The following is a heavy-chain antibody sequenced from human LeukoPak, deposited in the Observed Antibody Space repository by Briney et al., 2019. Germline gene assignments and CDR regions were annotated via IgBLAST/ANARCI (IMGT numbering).Heavy chain of an antibody. Sequence: SLGCPRLSRVAPRVNLRSNAITCVCQAPGGGLWCGSAITADGTTTYYADSVKGRFTVSTENSRNTLLLQLNNLRAEDTAVYYCAEKVGGTYWFGAWGQGTLVTVSS. J-gene: IGHJ5*02. D-gene: IGHD6-19*01. CDR2: ITADGTTT. V-gene: IGHV3-23*01. CDR3: AEKVGGTYWFGA. CDR1: RVNLRSNA.